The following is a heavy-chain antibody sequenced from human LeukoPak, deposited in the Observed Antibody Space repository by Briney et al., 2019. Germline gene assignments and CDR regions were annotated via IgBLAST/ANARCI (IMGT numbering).Heavy chain of an antibody. J-gene: IGHJ4*02. CDR2: IYYSGST. V-gene: IGHV4-59*08. D-gene: IGHD5-18*01. CDR3: ASRTGYTYASYYFDY. CDR1: GGSISSNY. Sequence: SETLSLTCTVSGGSISSNYWSWIRQPPGKGLEWIGYIYYSGSTNYNPSLKSRVTISVDTSKNQFSLKLNSVTAADTAVYYCASRTGYTYASYYFDYWGQGTLVTVSS.